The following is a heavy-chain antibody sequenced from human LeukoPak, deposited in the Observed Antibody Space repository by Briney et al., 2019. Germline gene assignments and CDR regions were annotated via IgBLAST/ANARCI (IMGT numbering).Heavy chain of an antibody. Sequence: ASVKVSCKASGYTFTGYYMHWVRQAPGQGLEWMGWINPNSGGTNYAQKFQGRVTMTRDTSISTAYMELSRLRSDDTAVYYCASNKGSSWYYFDYWGQGTLVTVSS. CDR2: INPNSGGT. CDR3: ASNKGSSWYYFDY. D-gene: IGHD6-13*01. J-gene: IGHJ4*02. V-gene: IGHV1-2*02. CDR1: GYTFTGYY.